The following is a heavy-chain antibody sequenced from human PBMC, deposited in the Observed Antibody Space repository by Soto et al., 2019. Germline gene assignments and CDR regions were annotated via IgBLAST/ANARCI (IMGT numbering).Heavy chain of an antibody. CDR2: INTGNGNT. CDR3: ASGNCGYICYHDY. Sequence: GASVKVSCTPSGYAFTSYLLYWVRQAPGQRLEWMGWINTGNGNTKYSQKFQGRVTITRDTSASTAYMELSSLTSEDTAVYYCASGNCGYICYHDYWGQGTLVTVSS. D-gene: IGHD5-12*01. J-gene: IGHJ4*02. CDR1: GYAFTSYL. V-gene: IGHV1-3*04.